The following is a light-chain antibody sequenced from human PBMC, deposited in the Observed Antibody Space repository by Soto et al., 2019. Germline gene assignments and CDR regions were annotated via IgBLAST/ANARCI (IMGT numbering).Light chain of an antibody. CDR2: DVS. V-gene: IGLV2-14*01. CDR3: SSYTSSSTDV. CDR1: SSDVGGYNY. Sequence: QSALTQPASVSGSPGQSITISCTGTSSDVGGYNYVSWYQQHPGKAPKLMIYDVSNRPSGVSNRFSGSKSGNTASLTISGLQDEEEADYYCSSYTSSSTDVFGTGTKLTVL. J-gene: IGLJ1*01.